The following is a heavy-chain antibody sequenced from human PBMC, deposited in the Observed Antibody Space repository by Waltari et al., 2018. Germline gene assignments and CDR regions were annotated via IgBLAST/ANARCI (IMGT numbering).Heavy chain of an antibody. J-gene: IGHJ4*02. Sequence: QVQLVESGGCVVQPGRSLRLSCAASGFTFSSYGMHWFRQAPGKGLEWVAVIWYDGSNKYYADSVKGRFTISRDNSKNTLYLQMNSLRAEDTAVYYCARDRYSSSWYSAPLDYWGQGTLVTVSS. CDR3: ARDRYSSSWYSAPLDY. V-gene: IGHV3-33*01. D-gene: IGHD6-13*01. CDR2: IWYDGSNK. CDR1: GFTFSSYG.